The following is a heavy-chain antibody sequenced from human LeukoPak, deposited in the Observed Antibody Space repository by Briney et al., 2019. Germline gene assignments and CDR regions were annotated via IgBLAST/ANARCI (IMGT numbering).Heavy chain of an antibody. V-gene: IGHV1-2*02. CDR2: INPNSGGT. Sequence: ASVKVSCKASGYTFTGYYMHWVRQAPGQGLEWMGWINPNSGGTNYAQKFQGRVTMTRDTSISTAYMELSRLRSDDTAAYYCARDWDVLRFLEWLSPWGQGTLVTVSS. J-gene: IGHJ5*02. D-gene: IGHD3-3*01. CDR3: ARDWDVLRFLEWLSP. CDR1: GYTFTGYY.